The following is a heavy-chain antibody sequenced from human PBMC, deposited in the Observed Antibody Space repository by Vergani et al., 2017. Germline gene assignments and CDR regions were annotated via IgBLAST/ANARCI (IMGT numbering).Heavy chain of an antibody. CDR2: ISYDGTNK. CDR1: GFTFGDHG. J-gene: IGHJ6*03. V-gene: IGHV3-30-3*01. CDR3: ARDRGDWRYSRYFYNYYMDV. D-gene: IGHD2-8*02. Sequence: QVQLVESGGGVVQPGRSLRLSCAASGFTFGDHGIHWVRRAPGKGLEWVALISYDGTNKYYTNFVRGRFTISRDNSKSTLFLQMNSLRVEDMAVYYCARDRGDWRYSRYFYNYYMDVWGKGTTVTVSS.